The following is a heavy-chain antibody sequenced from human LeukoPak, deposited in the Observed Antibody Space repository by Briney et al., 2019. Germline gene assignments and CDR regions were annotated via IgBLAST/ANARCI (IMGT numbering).Heavy chain of an antibody. CDR2: ISAYNGNT. CDR1: GYTFTGYY. V-gene: IGHV1-18*04. CDR3: ARIRSSSWGYYYYYYMDV. Sequence: GASVKVSCKASGYTFTGYYMHWVRQAPGQGLEWMGWISAYNGNTNYAQKLQGRVTMTTDTSTSTAYMELRSLRSDDTAVYYCARIRSSSWGYYYYYYMDVWGKGTTVTVSS. D-gene: IGHD6-13*01. J-gene: IGHJ6*03.